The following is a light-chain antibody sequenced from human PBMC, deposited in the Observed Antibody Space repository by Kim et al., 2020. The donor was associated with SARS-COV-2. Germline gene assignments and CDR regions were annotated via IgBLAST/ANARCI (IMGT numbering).Light chain of an antibody. J-gene: IGKJ2*01. CDR3: QQYGSSPPYT. CDR1: TSVTSRY. V-gene: IGKV3-20*01. Sequence: PAQRSPPPCTAATSVTSRYLAWYHQKPGQPPRLLIYGASSRATGIPDRFSGSGAGTAFTPTISSLEPEDFAVYYYQQYGSSPPYTFGQGTKLEI. CDR2: GAS.